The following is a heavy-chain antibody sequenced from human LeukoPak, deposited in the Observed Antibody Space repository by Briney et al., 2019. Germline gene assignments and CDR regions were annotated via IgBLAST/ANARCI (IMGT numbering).Heavy chain of an antibody. D-gene: IGHD2-15*01. J-gene: IGHJ4*02. Sequence: GGSLRLSCAASGFTFSSYAMSWARQAPGKGLEWVSAISGSGGSTYYADSVKGRFTISRDNSKNTLYLQMNSLRAEDTAVYYCAKDIGGCSGGSCYGDYWGQGTLVTVSS. CDR1: GFTFSSYA. CDR3: AKDIGGCSGGSCYGDY. CDR2: ISGSGGST. V-gene: IGHV3-23*01.